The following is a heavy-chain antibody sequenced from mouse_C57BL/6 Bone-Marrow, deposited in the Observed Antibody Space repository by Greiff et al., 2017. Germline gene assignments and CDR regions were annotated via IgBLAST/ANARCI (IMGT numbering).Heavy chain of an antibody. CDR2: IWSGGST. D-gene: IGHD3-3*01. CDR1: GFSLTSYG. V-gene: IGHV2-2*01. J-gene: IGHJ3*01. CDR3: ARKGRFAY. Sequence: VKVVESGPGLVQPSQSLSITCTVSGFSLTSYGVHWVRQSPGKGLEWLGVIWSGGSTDYNAAFISRLSISKDNSKSQVFFKMNSLQADDTAIYYCARKGRFAYWGQGTLVTVSA.